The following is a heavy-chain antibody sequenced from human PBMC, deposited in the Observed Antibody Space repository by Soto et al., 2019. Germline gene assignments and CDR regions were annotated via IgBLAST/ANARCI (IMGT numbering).Heavy chain of an antibody. CDR1: GGSISTSRSY. CDR3: ARQPTTGDTDLWFDP. V-gene: IGHV4-39*01. D-gene: IGHD2-21*01. J-gene: IGHJ5*02. Sequence: GGSISTSRSYWAWIRQPPGKGLEWLANIFYSGSTYYNPSLASRVTVSVDTSKNEFSLKLRSVTAADTAVYYCARQPTTGDTDLWFDPWGQGTLVTVSS. CDR2: IFYSGST.